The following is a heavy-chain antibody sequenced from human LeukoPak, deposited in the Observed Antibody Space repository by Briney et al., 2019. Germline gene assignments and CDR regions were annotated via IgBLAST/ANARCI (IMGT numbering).Heavy chain of an antibody. CDR1: GGTFSSYA. CDR3: ARWAAAGSFDY. J-gene: IGHJ4*02. Sequence: GASVKVSCKASGGTFSSYAISWVRQAPGQGLEWMGGIIPIFGTANYAQKFQGRGTITADESTSTAYMELSSLRSEDTAVYYCARWAAAGSFDYWGQGTLVTVSS. V-gene: IGHV1-69*13. D-gene: IGHD6-13*01. CDR2: IIPIFGTA.